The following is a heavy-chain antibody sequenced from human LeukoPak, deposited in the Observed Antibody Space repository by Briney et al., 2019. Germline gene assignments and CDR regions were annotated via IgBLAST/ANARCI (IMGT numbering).Heavy chain of an antibody. Sequence: GGSLRLSCAASGFSLGDYGMSWVRQVPGKGLEWVSGLNWNGHRTGYADSVKGRFTISRDNAKNSLYLQMNSLRGEDTALYYCARGGYCSNGVCSDYYVDVWGKGTTVTVSS. CDR3: ARGGYCSNGVCSDYYVDV. CDR1: GFSLGDYG. CDR2: LNWNGHRT. D-gene: IGHD2-8*01. J-gene: IGHJ6*03. V-gene: IGHV3-20*04.